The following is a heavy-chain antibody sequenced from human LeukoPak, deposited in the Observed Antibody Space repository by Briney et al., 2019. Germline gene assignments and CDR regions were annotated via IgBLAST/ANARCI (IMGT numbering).Heavy chain of an antibody. CDR1: GGSISSYY. V-gene: IGHV4-59*01. D-gene: IGHD3-9*01. CDR3: ARGFYDILTGYQEHYYYYYMDV. CDR2: IYYSGST. Sequence: PSETLSLTCTVSGGSISSYYWSWIRQPPGKGLEWIGYIYYSGSTNYNPSLKSRVTISVDTSKNQFSLKLSSVTAADTAVYYCARGFYDILTGYQEHYYYYYMDVWGKGTTVTISS. J-gene: IGHJ6*03.